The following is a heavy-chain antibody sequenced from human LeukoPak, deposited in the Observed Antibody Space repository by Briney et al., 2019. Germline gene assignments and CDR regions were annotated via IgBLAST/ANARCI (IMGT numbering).Heavy chain of an antibody. CDR1: GGSISSYY. V-gene: IGHV4-59*01. D-gene: IGHD1-26*01. CDR3: ARVRVGATLLGPLLGPYFDY. CDR2: IYYSGST. J-gene: IGHJ4*02. Sequence: SETLSLTCTVSGGSISSYYWSWIRQPPGKGLEWIGYIYYSGSTNYNPSLKSRVTISVDTSKNQFSLKLSSVTAADTAVYYCARVRVGATLLGPLLGPYFDYWGQGTLVTVSS.